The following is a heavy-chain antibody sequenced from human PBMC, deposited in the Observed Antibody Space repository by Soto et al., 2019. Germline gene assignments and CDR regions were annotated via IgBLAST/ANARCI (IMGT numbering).Heavy chain of an antibody. CDR1: GFTFSHYA. V-gene: IGHV3-23*01. D-gene: IGHD4-17*01. J-gene: IGHJ4*01. CDR3: AKDLPTVTSLIFDS. CDR2: VSGTGTNT. Sequence: EVQLLESGGGLVQPGGSLRLSCAASGFTFSHYAMTWVRQAPGKGLEWVATVSGTGTNTYFADPVKGRFTISRDNSKNTLSLQMNGRRAEDTALYYCAKDLPTVTSLIFDSCGHGTLGTVS.